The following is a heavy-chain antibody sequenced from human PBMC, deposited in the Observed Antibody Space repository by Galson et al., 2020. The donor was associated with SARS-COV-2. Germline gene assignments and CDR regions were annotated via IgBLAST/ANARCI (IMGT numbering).Heavy chain of an antibody. CDR1: GFTFSSYA. CDR3: AKDRPSSWDIAALSRTTPFDP. D-gene: IGHD5-12*01. J-gene: IGHJ5*02. Sequence: GGSLRLSCAASGFTFSSYAMSWVRQAPGKGLEWVSAISGSGGSTYYADSVKGRFTISRDNSKNTLYLQMNSLRAEDTAVYYCAKDRPSSWDIAALSRTTPFDPWGQGTLVTVSS. V-gene: IGHV3-23*01. CDR2: ISGSGGST.